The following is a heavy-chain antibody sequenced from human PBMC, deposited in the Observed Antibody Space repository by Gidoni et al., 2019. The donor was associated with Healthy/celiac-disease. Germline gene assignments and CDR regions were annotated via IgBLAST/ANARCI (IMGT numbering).Heavy chain of an antibody. CDR3: ATDRRDGYNFRVKDAFDI. CDR1: GYPLTELS. J-gene: IGHJ3*02. D-gene: IGHD5-12*01. Sequence: QVQLVQSGAEVKKPGASVKVSCKVSGYPLTELSMHWVRQAPGKGLEWMGGFDPEDGETIYAQKFQGRVTMTEDTSTDTAYMELSSLRSEDTAVYYCATDRRDGYNFRVKDAFDIWGQGTMVTVSS. V-gene: IGHV1-24*01. CDR2: FDPEDGET.